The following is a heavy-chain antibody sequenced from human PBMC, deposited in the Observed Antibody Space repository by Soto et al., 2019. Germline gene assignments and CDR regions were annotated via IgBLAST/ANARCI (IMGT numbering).Heavy chain of an antibody. D-gene: IGHD5-12*01. CDR1: GFTFSSYA. CDR2: ISYDGSNK. Sequence: QVKLVESRGGVVQPGRSLRLSCAASGFTFSSYAMHWVRQAPGKGLEWVAVISYDGSNKYYADSVKGRFTISRDNSKNTLYLQMNSLRAEDTAVYYCARDYYRFNSGYGFSMDVWGQGTTVTVSS. J-gene: IGHJ6*02. V-gene: IGHV3-30-3*01. CDR3: ARDYYRFNSGYGFSMDV.